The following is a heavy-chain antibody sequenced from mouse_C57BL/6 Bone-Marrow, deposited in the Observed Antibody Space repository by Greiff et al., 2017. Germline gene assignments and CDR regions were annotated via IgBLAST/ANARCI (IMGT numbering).Heavy chain of an antibody. CDR2: INPGSSTI. CDR3: ARLPLYGSSPWYFDV. CDR1: GFDFSRYW. Sequence: EVKLQESGGGLVQPGGSLNLSCAASGFDFSRYWMSWARQAPGKGQEWIGEINPGSSTINYTPSLKDKFINSRDNAKNTLYLQMSKVRSEDTALYYCARLPLYGSSPWYFDVWGAGTTVTVSS. D-gene: IGHD1-1*01. V-gene: IGHV4-2*02. J-gene: IGHJ1*01.